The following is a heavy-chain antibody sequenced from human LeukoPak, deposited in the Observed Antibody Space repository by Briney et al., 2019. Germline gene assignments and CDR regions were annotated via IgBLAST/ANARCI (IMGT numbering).Heavy chain of an antibody. J-gene: IGHJ3*02. CDR2: IYYSGST. Sequence: PSETLSLTCTVSGGSISSYYWSWIRQPPGKGLEWIGYIYYSGSTNYNPSLKSRVTISVDTSKNQFSLKLSSVTAADTAVYYCARGEQWLVPDAFDIWGQGTMVTVSP. V-gene: IGHV4-59*01. CDR3: ARGEQWLVPDAFDI. CDR1: GGSISSYY. D-gene: IGHD6-19*01.